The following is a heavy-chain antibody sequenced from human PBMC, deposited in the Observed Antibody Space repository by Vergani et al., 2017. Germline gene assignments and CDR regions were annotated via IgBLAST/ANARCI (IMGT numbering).Heavy chain of an antibody. CDR3: AKPDYDFWSGYPERWYFDY. V-gene: IGHV3-23*01. CDR1: GFTFSSYA. J-gene: IGHJ4*02. D-gene: IGHD3-3*01. CDR2: ISCSGGST. Sequence: EVQLLESGGGLVQPGGSLRLSCAASGFTFSSYAMSWVRQAPGKGLEWVSAISCSGGSTYYADSVKGRFTIARANSKHTLYLQMNSLRAEDTAVYYWAKPDYDFWSGYPERWYFDYWGQGTLVTVSS.